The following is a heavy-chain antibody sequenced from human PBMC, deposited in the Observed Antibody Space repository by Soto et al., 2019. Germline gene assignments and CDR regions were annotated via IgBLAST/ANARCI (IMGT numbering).Heavy chain of an antibody. CDR3: ARERDSGYCSGGSCYVLKYFDY. Sequence: SETLSLTCTVSGGSISSYYWSWIRQPPGKGLEWIGYIYYSGSTNYNPSLKSRVTISVDTSKNQFSLKLSSVTAADTAVYYCARERDSGYCSGGSCYVLKYFDYWGQGTLVTVSS. V-gene: IGHV4-59*01. CDR2: IYYSGST. D-gene: IGHD2-15*01. J-gene: IGHJ4*02. CDR1: GGSISSYY.